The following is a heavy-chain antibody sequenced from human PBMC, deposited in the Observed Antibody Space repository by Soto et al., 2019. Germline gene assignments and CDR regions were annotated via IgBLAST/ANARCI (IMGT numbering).Heavy chain of an antibody. CDR3: ASLGRSGNYLIDSYAMDV. V-gene: IGHV4-4*02. CDR1: GGSITNNNW. D-gene: IGHD1-26*01. J-gene: IGHJ6*02. CDR2: IHHSGST. Sequence: QVQLQESGPGLVKPSGTLSLTCAVSGGSITNNNWWSWVRQSPGKGLEWIGEIHHSGSTHYNPSLTSRLTLSVAKSTNQSSLKPGSVTAAHTAVYFCASLGRSGNYLIDSYAMDVWGQGTTVTVSS.